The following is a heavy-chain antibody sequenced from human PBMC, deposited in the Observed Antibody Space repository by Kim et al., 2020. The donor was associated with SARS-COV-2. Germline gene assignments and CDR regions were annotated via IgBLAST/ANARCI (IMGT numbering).Heavy chain of an antibody. CDR3: TRLKDYGDYENAFDI. CDR1: GFTFSDFS. D-gene: IGHD4-17*01. V-gene: IGHV3-73*01. Sequence: GGSLRLSCAASGFTFSDFSIHWVRQASGKGLEWVGRIRSSPNTYATAYAASVKGRFTISREDSENTAYLHMNTLQTEDTAMYYCTRLKDYGDYENAFDI. J-gene: IGHJ3*02. CDR2: IRSSPNTYAT.